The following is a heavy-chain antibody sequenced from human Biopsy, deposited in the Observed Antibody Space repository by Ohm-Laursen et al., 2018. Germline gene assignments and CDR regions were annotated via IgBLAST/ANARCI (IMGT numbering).Heavy chain of an antibody. V-gene: IGHV4-61*01. D-gene: IGHD6-19*01. J-gene: IGHJ4*02. CDR3: ARGMRSSGWPYFDS. CDR2: IYDRGSTA. Sequence: SETLSLTCTVSGDSVSSGSFYWTWLRQPPGQGLEYIGYIYDRGSTANYNPSLESRVTMSVDIPKNQFSLKLSSATAADTAIYYCARGMRSSGWPYFDSWGQGTLVTVSS. CDR1: GDSVSSGSFY.